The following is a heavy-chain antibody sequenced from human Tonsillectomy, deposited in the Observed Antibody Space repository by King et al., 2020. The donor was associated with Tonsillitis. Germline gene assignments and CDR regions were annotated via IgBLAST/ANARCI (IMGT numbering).Heavy chain of an antibody. J-gene: IGHJ4*02. CDR1: GVSLSTSAMC. CDR2: IHWDDNK. D-gene: IGHD3-3*01. CDR3: ARTLPYYDFWSGYYFDY. Sequence: QVTLKESGPALVKPTQTLTLTCTFSGVSLSTSAMCVSWIRQPPGKALQWLAVIHWDDNKYYSASLRTRLTISKDTSKNQVVLTMTNMDPVDTATYYCARTLPYYDFWSGYYFDYWGQGTLVTVSS. V-gene: IGHV2-70*01.